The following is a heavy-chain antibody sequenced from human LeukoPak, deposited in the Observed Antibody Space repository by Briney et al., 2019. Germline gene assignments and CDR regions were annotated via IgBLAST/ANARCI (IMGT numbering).Heavy chain of an antibody. Sequence: SETLSLTCTVSGGSISSSSYYWSWIRQPPGKGLEWIGEINHSGSTNYNPSLKSRVTISVDTSKNQFSLKLSSVTAADTAVYYCARGRRNLITIFGVVIIPGYFDYWGQGTLVTVSS. V-gene: IGHV4-39*07. D-gene: IGHD3-3*01. J-gene: IGHJ4*02. CDR3: ARGRRNLITIFGVVIIPGYFDY. CDR1: GGSISSSSYY. CDR2: INHSGST.